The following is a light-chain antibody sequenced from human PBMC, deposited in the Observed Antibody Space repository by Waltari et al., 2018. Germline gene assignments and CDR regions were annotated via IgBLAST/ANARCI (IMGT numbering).Light chain of an antibody. J-gene: IGKJ2*01. CDR2: KAS. CDR1: QSIRDW. Sequence: DIQMTQFPATLSASVGDRVTITCRASQSIRDWLAWFQQKPGKAPKLLIYKASTLHTGVPSRFSGSGSDSEFTLTINSLQADDFATYFCQQYDAYPYTFGQGTKLEI. V-gene: IGKV1-5*03. CDR3: QQYDAYPYT.